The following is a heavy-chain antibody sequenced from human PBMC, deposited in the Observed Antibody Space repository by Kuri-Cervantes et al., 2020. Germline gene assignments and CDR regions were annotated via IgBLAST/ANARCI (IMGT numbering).Heavy chain of an antibody. Sequence: GESLKISCAASGFTFSSYSMNWVRQAPGKGLEWVSSISSSSSYIYYADSVKGRFTISRDNAKNSLYLQMNSLRAEDTALYYCAKDSYSGYDWVFDYWGQGTLVTVSS. CDR2: ISSSSSYI. V-gene: IGHV3-21*04. D-gene: IGHD5-12*01. CDR1: GFTFSSYS. CDR3: AKDSYSGYDWVFDY. J-gene: IGHJ4*02.